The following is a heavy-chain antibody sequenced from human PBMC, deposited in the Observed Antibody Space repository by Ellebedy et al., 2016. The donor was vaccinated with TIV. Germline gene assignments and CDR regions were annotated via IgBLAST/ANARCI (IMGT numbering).Heavy chain of an antibody. CDR2: IRSKAYGGTT. CDR1: GFTFGDYA. J-gene: IGHJ6*02. CDR3: TRGRIAARPPPLYYYGMDV. D-gene: IGHD6-6*01. V-gene: IGHV3-49*03. Sequence: GGSLRLSXTASGFTFGDYAMSWFRQAPGKGLEWVSFIRSKAYGGTTEYAASVKGRFTISRDDSKSIAYLQMNSLKTEDTAVYYCTRGRIAARPPPLYYYGMDVWGQGTTVTVSS.